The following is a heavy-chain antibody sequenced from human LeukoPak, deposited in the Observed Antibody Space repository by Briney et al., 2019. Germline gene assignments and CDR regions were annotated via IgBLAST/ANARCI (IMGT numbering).Heavy chain of an antibody. Sequence: SVKVSCKASGGTFSSYAISWVRQAPGQGLEWMGRIIPIFGTANYAQKFQDRVTITTDESTSTAYMELSSLRSEDTAVYYCARFTYSYGPRGGFDYWGQGTLVTVSS. D-gene: IGHD5-18*01. CDR3: ARFTYSYGPRGGFDY. CDR2: IIPIFGTA. CDR1: GGTFSSYA. V-gene: IGHV1-69*05. J-gene: IGHJ4*02.